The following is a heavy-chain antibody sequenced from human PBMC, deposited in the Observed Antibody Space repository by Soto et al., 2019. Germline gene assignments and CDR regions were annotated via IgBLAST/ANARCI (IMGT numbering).Heavy chain of an antibody. CDR2: INHSGST. D-gene: IGHD3-10*01. J-gene: IGHJ5*02. Sequence: SETLSLTCAVYGGSFSGYYWSWIRQPPGRGLEWIGEINHSGSTNYTPSLKSRVTISVDTSKNQFSLKLSSVTAADTAVYYCGRRFLLWFGEFTPRVGPWGPGTLVPVSS. V-gene: IGHV4-34*01. CDR1: GGSFSGYY. CDR3: GRRFLLWFGEFTPRVGP.